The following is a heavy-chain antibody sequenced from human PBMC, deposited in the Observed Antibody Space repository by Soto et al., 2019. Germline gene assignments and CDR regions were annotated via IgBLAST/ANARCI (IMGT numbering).Heavy chain of an antibody. CDR1: GYTFTGYY. CDR2: IIPIFGTA. Sequence: QVQLVQSGAEVKKPGASVKVSCKASGYTFTGYYMHWVRQAPGQGLEWMGGIIPIFGTANYAQKFQGRVTITADESTSTAYMELSSLRSEDTAVYYCARDPIDYDSSAHVDYWGQGTLVTVSS. V-gene: IGHV1-69*01. D-gene: IGHD3-22*01. CDR3: ARDPIDYDSSAHVDY. J-gene: IGHJ4*02.